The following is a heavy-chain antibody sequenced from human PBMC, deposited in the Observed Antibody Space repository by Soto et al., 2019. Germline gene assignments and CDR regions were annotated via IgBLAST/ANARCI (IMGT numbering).Heavy chain of an antibody. CDR1: GFTFSSYA. D-gene: IGHD3-3*01. V-gene: IGHV3-23*01. CDR3: AREIQDDFGSGYWVGYYYGIDF. CDR2: ISGSGGST. Sequence: EVQLLESGGGLVQPGGSLRLSCAASGFTFSSYAMNWVRQAPGKGLEWVSAISGSGGSTYYADSVKGRVTISRDNAKNSLYLQMNLLRAEDTAVYYCAREIQDDFGSGYWVGYYYGIDFWGQGTTVTVSS. J-gene: IGHJ6*02.